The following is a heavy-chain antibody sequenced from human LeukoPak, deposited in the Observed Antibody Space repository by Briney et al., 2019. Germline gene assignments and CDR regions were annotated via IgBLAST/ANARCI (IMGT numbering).Heavy chain of an antibody. D-gene: IGHD3-9*01. Sequence: SETLSLTCAVYGGSFSGYYWSWIRQPPGKGLEWMGEINHSGSTNYNPSLKSRVTISVDTSKNQFSLKLSSVTAADTAVNYCASYDILTGYYLWGQGTLVTVSS. V-gene: IGHV4-34*01. CDR1: GGSFSGYY. J-gene: IGHJ4*02. CDR3: ASYDILTGYYL. CDR2: INHSGST.